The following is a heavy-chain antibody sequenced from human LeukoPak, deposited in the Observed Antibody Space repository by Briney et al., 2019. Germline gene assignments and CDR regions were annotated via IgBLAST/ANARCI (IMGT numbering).Heavy chain of an antibody. CDR1: GGTFSSYA. Sequence: GASVKVSCKASGGTFSSYAISWVRQAPGQGLEWMGGIIPIFGTANYAQKFQGRVTITADKSTSTAYMELSSLRSEDTAVYYCARGSYYDYVWGSYRSDYWGQGTLVTVSS. CDR3: ARGSYYDYVWGSYRSDY. V-gene: IGHV1-69*06. D-gene: IGHD3-16*02. CDR2: IIPIFGTA. J-gene: IGHJ4*02.